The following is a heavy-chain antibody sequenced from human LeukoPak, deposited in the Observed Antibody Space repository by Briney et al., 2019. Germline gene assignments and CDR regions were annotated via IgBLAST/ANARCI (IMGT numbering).Heavy chain of an antibody. CDR1: GFTFSSFA. Sequence: PGGSLRPSCSASGFTFSSFAMHWVRQAPGQGLEYVATISRNGGSTYYADSVKGRFTISRDNSKNTLYLQMSSLRAEDTAVYLCVKDLRSDFMGVLSRYLSYWGQGTLVTVSS. D-gene: IGHD2/OR15-2a*01. CDR2: ISRNGGST. J-gene: IGHJ4*02. V-gene: IGHV3-64D*09. CDR3: VKDLRSDFMGVLSRYLSY.